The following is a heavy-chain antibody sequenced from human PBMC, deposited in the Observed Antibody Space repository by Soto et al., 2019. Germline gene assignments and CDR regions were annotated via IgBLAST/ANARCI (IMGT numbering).Heavy chain of an antibody. CDR3: AFGEESHYYYYGMDV. J-gene: IGHJ6*02. CDR1: GFTFSSYG. CDR2: ISYDGSNK. Sequence: PGGSLRLSCAASGFTFSSYGMHWVRQAPGKGLEWVAVISYDGSNKYYADSVKGRFTISRDNSKNTLYLQMNSLRAEDTAVYYCAFGEESHYYYYGMDVWGQGTTVTVSS. V-gene: IGHV3-30*03. D-gene: IGHD3-10*01.